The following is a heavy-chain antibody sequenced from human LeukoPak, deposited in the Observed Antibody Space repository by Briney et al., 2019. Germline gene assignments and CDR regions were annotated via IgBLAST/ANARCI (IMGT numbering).Heavy chain of an antibody. CDR1: GFTFSSYS. Sequence: PGGSLRLSCAASGFTFSSYSMTWVRQAPGKGLEWVSSISSSSSYIYYADSVKGRFTISRDNAKNSLYLQMNSLRAEDTAVYYCARGGSYGRNWFDPWGQGTLVTVSS. CDR2: ISSSSSYI. CDR3: ARGGSYGRNWFDP. V-gene: IGHV3-21*01. J-gene: IGHJ5*02. D-gene: IGHD5-18*01.